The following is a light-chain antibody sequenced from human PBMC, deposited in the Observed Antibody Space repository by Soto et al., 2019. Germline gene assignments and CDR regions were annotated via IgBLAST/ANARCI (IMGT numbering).Light chain of an antibody. CDR2: GAS. J-gene: IGKJ4*01. CDR3: QQYASSPLT. CDR1: QSISKNY. Sequence: EIVLTQSPGTLSLSPGETATLSCRASQSISKNYLAWYQQKPGQAPRLLIYGASTRATGIPDRFSGSGSGTDFTVTISRLEPEDFAVYFCQQYASSPLTFGGGTKVEI. V-gene: IGKV3-20*01.